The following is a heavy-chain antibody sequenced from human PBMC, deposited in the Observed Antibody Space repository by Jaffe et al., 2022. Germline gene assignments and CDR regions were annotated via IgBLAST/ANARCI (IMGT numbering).Heavy chain of an antibody. CDR1: GFTFSSYA. D-gene: IGHD5-12*01. J-gene: IGHJ3*01. V-gene: IGHV3-23*01. CDR2: VSAGGFGT. CDR3: ARDVVATLRAFDV. Sequence: EVQLLESGGGLVQPGGSLRLSCAASGFTFSSYAMSWVRQAPGKGLEWVSAVSAGGFGTYYADSVKGRFTISRDDSKNTLYLQMNSLRAEDTAVYYCARDVVATLRAFDVWGQGTMVTVSS.